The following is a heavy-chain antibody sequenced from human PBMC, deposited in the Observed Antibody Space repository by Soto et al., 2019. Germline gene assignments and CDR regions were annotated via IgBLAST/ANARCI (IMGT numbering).Heavy chain of an antibody. J-gene: IGHJ5*02. Sequence: SETLSLTCTVSGASISGFYWSWIRKSSGKGLEWIGRIYATGTTDYNPSLKSRVMMSVDTSKKQFSLKLRSVTAADTAVYYCVRDGTKTLRDWFDPWGQGISVTVS. D-gene: IGHD1-1*01. CDR1: GASISGFY. CDR2: IYATGTT. CDR3: VRDGTKTLRDWFDP. V-gene: IGHV4-4*07.